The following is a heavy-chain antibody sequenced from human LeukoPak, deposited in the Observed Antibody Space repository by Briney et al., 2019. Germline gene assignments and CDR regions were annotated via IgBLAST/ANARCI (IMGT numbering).Heavy chain of an antibody. CDR3: AKAGLLWFGESWMDV. V-gene: IGHV3-7*01. CDR2: IKEDGSES. Sequence: GGSLRLSCAASGFIFSTYWMSWVRQAPGKGLEWVANIKEDGSESHYVDSVKGRFTISRDNAKNSLYLQMSSLRAEDTAMYFCAKAGLLWFGESWMDVWGQGTTVTVSS. J-gene: IGHJ6*02. D-gene: IGHD3-10*01. CDR1: GFIFSTYW.